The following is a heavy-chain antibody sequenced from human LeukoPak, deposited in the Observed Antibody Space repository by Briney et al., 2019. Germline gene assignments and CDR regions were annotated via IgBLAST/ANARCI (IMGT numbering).Heavy chain of an antibody. CDR1: GFTFSDFH. Sequence: PGGSLRLSCAASGFTFSDFHMFCIRQAPGEGLEWGSFSSTSGSTIFYADSVKGRFTISRDNAKNSLYLQMNSLRAEDTAVYYCARERADALDIWGPGTMVTVSS. V-gene: IGHV3-11*01. CDR2: SSTSGSTI. J-gene: IGHJ3*02. CDR3: ARERADALDI.